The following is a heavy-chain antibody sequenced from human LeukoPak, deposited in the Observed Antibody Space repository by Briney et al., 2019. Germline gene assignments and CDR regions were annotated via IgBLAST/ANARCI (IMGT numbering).Heavy chain of an antibody. D-gene: IGHD3-9*01. CDR1: GFTFSNYA. V-gene: IGHV3-23*01. J-gene: IGHJ4*02. CDR3: AKDLLHYDILTGSFDY. Sequence: GGSLRLSCAASGFTFSNYAMSWVRQAPGKGLEWVSVISGSGGSTYYADPVKGRFTISRDNSKNTLYLQMNSLRAEDTAVYYCAKDLLHYDILTGSFDYWGQGTLVTVSS. CDR2: ISGSGGST.